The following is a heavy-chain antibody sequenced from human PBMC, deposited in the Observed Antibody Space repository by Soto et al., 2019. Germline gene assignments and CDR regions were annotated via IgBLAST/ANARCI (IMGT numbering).Heavy chain of an antibody. J-gene: IGHJ4*02. V-gene: IGHV1-58*01. CDR3: AAGPSSWGSFDY. CDR1: GFTFTSSA. D-gene: IGHD6-13*01. Sequence: SVKVSCKASGFTFTSSAVQWVRQARGQRLEWIGWIVVGSGNTNYAQKFQERVTITRDMSTSTAYMELSSLRSEDTAVYYCAAGPSSWGSFDYWGQGTLVTVSS. CDR2: IVVGSGNT.